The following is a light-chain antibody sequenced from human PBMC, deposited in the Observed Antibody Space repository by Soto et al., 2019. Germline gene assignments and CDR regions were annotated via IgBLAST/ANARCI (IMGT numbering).Light chain of an antibody. J-gene: IGKJ5*01. CDR1: QSVSSS. CDR3: QQRSNSIT. V-gene: IGKV3-11*01. CDR2: DAS. Sequence: EIGLTQSPATLSLSPGERATLSCRTSQSVSSSLAWYQQKPGQAPRLLIYDASNRATAIPARFSGSGSGTDFTLTISSLEPEDFAVSYCQQRSNSITFGQGTRLEIK.